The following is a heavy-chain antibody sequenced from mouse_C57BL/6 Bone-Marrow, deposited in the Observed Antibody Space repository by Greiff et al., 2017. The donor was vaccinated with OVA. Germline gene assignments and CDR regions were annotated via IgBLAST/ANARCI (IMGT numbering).Heavy chain of an antibody. J-gene: IGHJ3*01. CDR3: ARWGSNYRAWFAD. D-gene: IGHD2-5*01. Sequence: QVQLKQPGAELVMPGASVKLSCKASGYTFTSYWMHWVKQRPGQGLEWIGEIDPSDSYTNYNQKFKGKSTLTVDKSSSTAYMQLSSLTSEDSAVYYCARWGSNYRAWFADWGQGTLVTVSA. CDR1: GYTFTSYW. V-gene: IGHV1-69*01. CDR2: IDPSDSYT.